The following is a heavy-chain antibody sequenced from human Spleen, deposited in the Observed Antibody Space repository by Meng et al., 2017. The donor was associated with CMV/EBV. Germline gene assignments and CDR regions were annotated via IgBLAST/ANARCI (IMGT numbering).Heavy chain of an antibody. J-gene: IGHJ4*02. CDR3: ARKGYDALTGYYSFDY. D-gene: IGHD3-9*01. V-gene: IGHV1-18*01. Sequence: ASVKVSCKASGYTFTSYGISWVRQVPGQGLEWMGRITTHNGNTNYAQNLQGRVTMTTDTSTSTVYMELRSLRSDDTAVYFCARKGYDALTGYYSFDYWGQGTLVTVSS. CDR2: ITTHNGNT. CDR1: GYTFTSYG.